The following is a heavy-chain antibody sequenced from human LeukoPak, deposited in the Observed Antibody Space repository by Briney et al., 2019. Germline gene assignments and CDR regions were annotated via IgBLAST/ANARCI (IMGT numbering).Heavy chain of an antibody. CDR2: IYYSGST. CDR1: GGSISSSSYY. J-gene: IGHJ4*02. Sequence: WETLSLTCTVSGGSISSSSYYWGWIRQPPGKGLEWIGSIYYSGSTYYNPSLKSRVTISVDTSKNQFSLKLSSVTAADTAVYYCARGGTGDPIDYWGQGTLVTVSS. D-gene: IGHD7-27*01. CDR3: ARGGTGDPIDY. V-gene: IGHV4-39*01.